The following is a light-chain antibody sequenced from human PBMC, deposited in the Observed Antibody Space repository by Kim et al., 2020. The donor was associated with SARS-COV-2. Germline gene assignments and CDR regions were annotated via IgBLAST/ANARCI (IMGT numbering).Light chain of an antibody. Sequence: DIQMTQSPSTVSVSVGDRVTITCRASQSISGWLAWYQQKPGKAPKLLIYKASALRNGVPSRFSGSGSGTEFTLTISNLQPDDFATYYCQQYNSDPYTFGRGTKLEIK. CDR1: QSISGW. V-gene: IGKV1-5*03. CDR2: KAS. J-gene: IGKJ2*01. CDR3: QQYNSDPYT.